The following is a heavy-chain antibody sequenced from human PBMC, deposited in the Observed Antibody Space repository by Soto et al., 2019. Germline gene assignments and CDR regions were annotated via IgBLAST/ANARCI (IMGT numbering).Heavy chain of an antibody. D-gene: IGHD6-19*01. CDR2: IGAYNGNT. Sequence: PSVKVSCKASGYTFTSYGISWVRQAPGQGLEWMGRIGAYNGNTSYAQKFQGRVTMTRDTSTSTVYMELSSLRSEDTAVYYCAREYSSGSDAFDIWGQGTMVTVSS. CDR3: AREYSSGSDAFDI. V-gene: IGHV1-18*01. CDR1: GYTFTSYG. J-gene: IGHJ3*02.